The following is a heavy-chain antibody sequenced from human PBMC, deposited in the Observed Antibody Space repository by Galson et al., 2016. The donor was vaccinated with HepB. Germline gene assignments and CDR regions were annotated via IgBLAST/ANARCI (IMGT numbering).Heavy chain of an antibody. V-gene: IGHV1-2*02. CDR2: ISPNTGGT. CDR3: ARAPPRGYSAYDY. J-gene: IGHJ4*02. D-gene: IGHD5-12*01. Sequence: SVKVSCKASGYTFTDYYIHWVRQAPGQGLEWMGWISPNTGGTNYAQKFQGRVTMTRDTSISTAYMELSRLRSGYTAVFYCARAPPRGYSAYDYWGQGTLVTVTS. CDR1: GYTFTDYY.